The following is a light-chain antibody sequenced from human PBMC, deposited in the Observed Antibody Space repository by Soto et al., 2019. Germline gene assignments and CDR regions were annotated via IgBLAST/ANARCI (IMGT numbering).Light chain of an antibody. CDR3: QQRQYWHTIT. CDR2: SAS. CDR1: QGISSY. V-gene: IGKV1-27*01. Sequence: DIQLTQSPSSLAASVGDRVTITCRVSQGISSYLNWYRQKPGKVPNLXXYSASTLQYGVPFRFSGSGSGTDFTLTISSLQPEDFAIYYCQQRQYWHTITFGQGTRLEIK. J-gene: IGKJ5*01.